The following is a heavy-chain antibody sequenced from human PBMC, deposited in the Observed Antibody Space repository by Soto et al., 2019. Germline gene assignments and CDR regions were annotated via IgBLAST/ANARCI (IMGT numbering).Heavy chain of an antibody. CDR1: GGSISSYY. D-gene: IGHD3-22*01. J-gene: IGHJ3*02. CDR3: ARDLGRYYDSSGYPCAFDI. Sequence: SETLSLTCTVSGGSISSYYWSWIRQPPGKGLEWIGYIYYSGSTNYNPSLKSRVTISVDTSKNQFSLKLSSVTAADTAVYYCARDLGRYYDSSGYPCAFDIWGQGTMVTVSS. CDR2: IYYSGST. V-gene: IGHV4-59*01.